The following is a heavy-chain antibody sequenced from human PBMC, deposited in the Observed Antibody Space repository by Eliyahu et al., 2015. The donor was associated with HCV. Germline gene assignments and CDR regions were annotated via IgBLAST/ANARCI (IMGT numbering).Heavy chain of an antibody. D-gene: IGHD6-19*01. CDR3: ASGGGGIAVAGTGGWFDP. CDR1: GGSITXXX. Sequence: QVQLQESGPGLVKPSETLSLTCXVSGGSITXXXWSWIRQPPGKGMEWIGYIHYRGXANHNPSLKSRVTISVDTSKNQFXLNLTSVTAADXAVYYCASGGGGIAVAGTGGWFDPWGQGTLVTVSS. V-gene: IGHV4-59*01. CDR2: IHYRGXA. J-gene: IGHJ5*02.